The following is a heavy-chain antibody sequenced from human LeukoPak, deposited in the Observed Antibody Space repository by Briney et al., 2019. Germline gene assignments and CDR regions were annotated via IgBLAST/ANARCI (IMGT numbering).Heavy chain of an antibody. CDR1: GFTFSSYS. D-gene: IGHD6-13*01. J-gene: IGHJ4*02. CDR3: ARESFGDSSSWYEVDY. CDR2: ISSSSSYI. V-gene: IGHV3-21*01. Sequence: GGSLRLSCAASGFTFSSYSMNWVRQAPGKGLGWVSSISSSSSYIYYADSVKGRFTISRDNAKNSLYLQMNSLRAEDTAVYYCARESFGDSSSWYEVDYWGQGTLVTVSS.